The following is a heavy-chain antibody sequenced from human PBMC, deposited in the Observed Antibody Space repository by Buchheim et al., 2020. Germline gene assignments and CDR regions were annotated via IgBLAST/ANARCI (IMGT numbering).Heavy chain of an antibody. V-gene: IGHV1-69*04. D-gene: IGHD3-22*01. CDR1: GGTFSSYA. J-gene: IGHJ6*02. CDR2: IIPILGIA. CDR3: ARENYYDSSGYYYYYYGMDV. Sequence: QVQLVQSGAEVKKPGSSVKVSCKASGGTFSSYAISWVRQAPGQGLEWMGRIIPILGIANYAQKCQGRVTITADKSTSTAYMELSSLRSEDTAVYYCARENYYDSSGYYYYYYGMDVWGQGTT.